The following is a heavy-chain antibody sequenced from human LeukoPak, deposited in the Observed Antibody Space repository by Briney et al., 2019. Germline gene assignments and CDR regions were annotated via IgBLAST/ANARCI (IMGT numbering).Heavy chain of an antibody. D-gene: IGHD5-24*01. J-gene: IGHJ4*02. CDR2: IIPIFGTA. CDR3: ASTRGMATTGILDY. Sequence: ASVKVSCKASGGTFSSYAISWARQAPGQGLEWMGGIIPIFGTANYAQKFQGRVTITTDESTSTAYMELSSLRSEDTAVYYCASTRGMATTGILDYWGQGTLVTVSS. V-gene: IGHV1-69*05. CDR1: GGTFSSYA.